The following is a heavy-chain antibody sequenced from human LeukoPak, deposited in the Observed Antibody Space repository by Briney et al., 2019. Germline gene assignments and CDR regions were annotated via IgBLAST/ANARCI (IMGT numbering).Heavy chain of an antibody. CDR3: ARHIGGGIEDMDV. V-gene: IGHV4-59*08. CDR2: IYVTGT. J-gene: IGHJ6*03. CDR1: GGSIGTYY. Sequence: SETLSLTCTVSGGSIGTYYWSWVRQSPGTGLEWIGYIYVTGTRYNPYLQSRVTISVDRSRDQFFLKMTSVTAADTAVYYCARHIGGGIEDMDVWGRGTKVTVSS. D-gene: IGHD3-16*02.